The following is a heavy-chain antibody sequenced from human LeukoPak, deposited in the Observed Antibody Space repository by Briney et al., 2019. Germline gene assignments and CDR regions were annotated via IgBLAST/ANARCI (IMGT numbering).Heavy chain of an antibody. V-gene: IGHV3-33*01. D-gene: IGHD4-23*01. Sequence: PGGSLRLSCAASGFTFSSYGMHWVRQAPGKGLEWVAVIWYDGSNKYYADSVKGRFTISRDNSKNTLYLQMNGLRAEDTAVYYCARDGDLDYGGNFPFDYWGQGTLVTVSS. CDR1: GFTFSSYG. J-gene: IGHJ4*02. CDR2: IWYDGSNK. CDR3: ARDGDLDYGGNFPFDY.